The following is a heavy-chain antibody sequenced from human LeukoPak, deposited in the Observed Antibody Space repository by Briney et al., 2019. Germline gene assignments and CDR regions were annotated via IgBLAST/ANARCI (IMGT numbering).Heavy chain of an antibody. Sequence: GGSLRLSCAASGFTFRSHEMVWVRQAPGKGLEWVSYISSSSSTIYYADSVKGRFTISRDNAKNSLYLQMNSPRDEDTAVYYCARGLPSFDYWGQGTLVTVSS. CDR3: ARGLPSFDY. D-gene: IGHD5-18*01. V-gene: IGHV3-48*02. CDR2: ISSSSSTI. CDR1: GFTFRSHE. J-gene: IGHJ4*02.